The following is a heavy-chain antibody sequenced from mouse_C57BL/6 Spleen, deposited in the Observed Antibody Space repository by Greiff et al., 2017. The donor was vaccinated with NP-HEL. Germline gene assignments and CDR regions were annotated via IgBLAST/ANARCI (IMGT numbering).Heavy chain of an antibody. CDR2: IDPEDGET. D-gene: IGHD2-3*01. V-gene: IGHV14-2*01. J-gene: IGHJ2*01. CDR1: GFNIKDYY. CDR3: ARSGWSFDY. Sequence: VQLQQSGAELVKPGASVKLSCTASGFNIKDYYMHWVKQRTEQGLEWIGRIDPEDGETEYAPKFQGKATITADTSSNTAYLQLSSLTSEDTAVYYCARSGWSFDYWGQGTTLTVSS.